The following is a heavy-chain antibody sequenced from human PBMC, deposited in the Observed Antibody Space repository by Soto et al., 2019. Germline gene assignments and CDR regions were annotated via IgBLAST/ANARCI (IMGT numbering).Heavy chain of an antibody. CDR1: GGSISSYY. D-gene: IGHD2-15*01. J-gene: IGHJ5*02. CDR2: IYYSGST. Sequence: SETLSLTCTVSGGSISSYYWSWIRQPPGKGLEWIGYIYYSGSTNYNPSLKSRVTISVDTSKNQFSLKLSSVTAADTAVYYCARVRVYSVVVAAENWFDPWGQGTLVNVSS. V-gene: IGHV4-59*01. CDR3: ARVRVYSVVVAAENWFDP.